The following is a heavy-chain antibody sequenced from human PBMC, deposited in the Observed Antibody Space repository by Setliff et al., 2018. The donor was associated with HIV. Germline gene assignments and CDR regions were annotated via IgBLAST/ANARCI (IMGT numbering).Heavy chain of an antibody. Sequence: ASVKVSCKASGYSFTTYAIHWVRQAPGQGLEWMGWINTNTGNPTYAQGFTGRFVFSLDTSVSTAYLQISSLKAEDTAMYYCARGCNGGNCYHGSGWFDPWGQGTLVTVSS. V-gene: IGHV7-4-1*02. CDR2: INTNTGNP. CDR3: ARGCNGGNCYHGSGWFDP. D-gene: IGHD2-15*01. J-gene: IGHJ5*02. CDR1: GYSFTTYA.